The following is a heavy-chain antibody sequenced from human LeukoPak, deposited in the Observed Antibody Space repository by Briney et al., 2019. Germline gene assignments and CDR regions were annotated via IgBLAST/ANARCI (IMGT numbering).Heavy chain of an antibody. Sequence: GGSLRLSCAASGFTFNSYAMSWVRQAPGQGLELVSAISGSGAITFYADSVKGRFTISRDNPKNTLYLQMNSLRAEDTALYYCAKTKGSAWYPLDYWGQGTLVTVSS. V-gene: IGHV3-23*01. CDR2: ISGSGAIT. CDR3: AKTKGSAWYPLDY. D-gene: IGHD6-19*01. J-gene: IGHJ4*02. CDR1: GFTFNSYA.